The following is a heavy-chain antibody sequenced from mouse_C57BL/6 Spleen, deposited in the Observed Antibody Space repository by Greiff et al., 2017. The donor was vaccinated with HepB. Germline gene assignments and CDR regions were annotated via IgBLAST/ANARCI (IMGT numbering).Heavy chain of an antibody. CDR3: AKGGIKRAMDY. CDR1: GYSITSGYD. CDR2: ISYSGST. V-gene: IGHV3-1*01. Sequence: EVQLQESGPGMVKPSQSLSLTCTVTGYSITSGYDWHWIRHFPGNKLEWMGYISYSGSTNYNPSLKSRISITHDTSKNHFFLKLNSVTTEDTATYYCAKGGIKRAMDYWGQGTSVTVSS. D-gene: IGHD2-4*01. J-gene: IGHJ4*01.